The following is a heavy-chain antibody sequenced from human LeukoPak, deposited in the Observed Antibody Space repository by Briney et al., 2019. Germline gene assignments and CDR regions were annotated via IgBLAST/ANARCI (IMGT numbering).Heavy chain of an antibody. CDR3: ARQTYCGGDCYSYYYYYMDV. J-gene: IGHJ6*03. CDR1: GYTFTSYD. Sequence: SSVKVSCKASGYTFTSYDINWVRQATGQGPEWMGWMNPNSGNTGYAQKFQGRVTMTRNTSISTAYMELSSLRSEDTAVYYCARQTYCGGDCYSYYYYYMDVWGKGTTATVSS. V-gene: IGHV1-8*01. CDR2: MNPNSGNT. D-gene: IGHD2-21*02.